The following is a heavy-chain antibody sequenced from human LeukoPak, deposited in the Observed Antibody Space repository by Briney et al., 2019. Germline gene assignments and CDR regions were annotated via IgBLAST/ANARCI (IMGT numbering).Heavy chain of an antibody. J-gene: IGHJ4*02. V-gene: IGHV3-23*01. CDR1: GFTFSSYA. CDR3: ARDPNSGWFFDY. Sequence: HSGGSLRLSCAAPGFTFSSYAMSWVRQAPGKGLEWVSAISGSGGSTYYADSVKGRFTISRDNSKSTVYLQMNILRADDTAIYYCARDPNSGWFFDYWGQGTLVTVSS. D-gene: IGHD6-19*01. CDR2: ISGSGGST.